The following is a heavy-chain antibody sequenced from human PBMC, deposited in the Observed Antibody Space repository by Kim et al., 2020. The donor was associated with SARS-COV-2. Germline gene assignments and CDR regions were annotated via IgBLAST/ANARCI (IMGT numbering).Heavy chain of an antibody. CDR1: GFTFSSYA. J-gene: IGHJ4*01. CDR2: ISFDGRNK. D-gene: IGHD6-19*01. CDR3: ARDRRYSSGWNPYF. Sequence: GGSLRLSCAASGFTFSSYAMHWVRQAPGKGLEWGAVISFDGRNKYYADSVKGRFTISRDNPKKTRNLQMNSRRPKDPAGNNCARDRRYSSGWNPYF. V-gene: IGHV3-30*04.